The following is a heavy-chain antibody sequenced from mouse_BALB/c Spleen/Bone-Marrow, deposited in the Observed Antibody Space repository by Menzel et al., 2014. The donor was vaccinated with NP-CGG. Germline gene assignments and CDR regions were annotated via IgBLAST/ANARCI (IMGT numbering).Heavy chain of an antibody. D-gene: IGHD1-1*01. Sequence: EVMLVESGGGLVKPGGSLKLSCVASGFTFSTYAMSWVRQTPEKRLEWVASISTGGTIYYSDSVKGRFTISTDNARNILYLQMSSLRSEDTAMYYCATITTVAYWGQGTTLTVSS. CDR1: GFTFSTYA. J-gene: IGHJ2*01. CDR2: ISTGGTI. V-gene: IGHV5-6-5*01. CDR3: ATITTVAY.